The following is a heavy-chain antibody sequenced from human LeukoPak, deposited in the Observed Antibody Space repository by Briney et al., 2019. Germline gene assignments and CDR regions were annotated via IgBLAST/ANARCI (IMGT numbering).Heavy chain of an antibody. CDR3: AGDYYGLGSLDY. J-gene: IGHJ4*02. CDR2: MYTGGNT. D-gene: IGHD3-10*01. V-gene: IGHV3-53*01. CDR1: EFTVSNTY. Sequence: GGSLRLSCAGSEFTVSNTYMSWVRQAPGKGLEWVSVMYTGGNTYYADSVKGRFTISRDKSKNTLFLQMNSLRAEDTAVYYCAGDYYGLGSLDYWGQGTLVTVSS.